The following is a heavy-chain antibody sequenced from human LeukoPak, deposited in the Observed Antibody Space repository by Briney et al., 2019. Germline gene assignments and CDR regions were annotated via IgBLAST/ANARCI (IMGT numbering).Heavy chain of an antibody. CDR2: INHSGST. V-gene: IGHV4-34*01. CDR3: ATSKYQLLLDAFDI. J-gene: IGHJ3*02. Sequence: SETLSLTCAVYGGSFSGYYWSGIRQPPGKGLEWSGVINHSGSTNYNPSLKSRVTISVDTSKNQFSLKLSSVTAADTAVYYCATSKYQLLLDAFDIWGQGTMVTVSS. D-gene: IGHD2-2*01. CDR1: GGSFSGYY.